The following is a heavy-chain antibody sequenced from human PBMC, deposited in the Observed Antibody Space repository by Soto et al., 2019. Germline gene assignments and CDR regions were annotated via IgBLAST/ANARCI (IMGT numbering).Heavy chain of an antibody. D-gene: IGHD2-21*01. CDR3: AKAYGESQAPVDW. CDR1: GFTFRGYA. V-gene: IGHV3-23*01. CDR2: ISGSGDST. Sequence: EEQLLESGGGLAQPGGSLRLSCAASGFTFRGYAMSWVRQAPGKGPEWVSGISGSGDSTYHAKSVKGRFIIARDNSKNTLYLEINGLSAEDTAVYYCAKAYGESQAPVDWWGQGTLVASSS. J-gene: IGHJ4*02.